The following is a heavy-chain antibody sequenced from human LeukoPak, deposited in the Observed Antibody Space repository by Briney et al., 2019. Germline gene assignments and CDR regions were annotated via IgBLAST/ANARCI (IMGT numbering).Heavy chain of an antibody. CDR2: INHNHGCP. D-gene: IGHD5-24*01. V-gene: IGHV1-2*02. CDR3: ARPGRDGYVAN. CDR1: GYTFTGYH. J-gene: IGHJ4*02. Sequence: ASVTVSCMASGYTFTGYHIHWLQQAPGQGLARMGWINHNHGCPNYAQKFQGRVTMSRYTSISTAYMELSRLRSDDTAVYYCARPGRDGYVANWGQGTLVTVSS.